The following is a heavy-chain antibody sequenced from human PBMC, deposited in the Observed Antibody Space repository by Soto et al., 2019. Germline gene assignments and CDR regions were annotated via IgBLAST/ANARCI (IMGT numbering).Heavy chain of an antibody. CDR3: ASPQIASHYYYGMDV. V-gene: IGHV1-46*01. CDR2: INPSGTTT. J-gene: IGHJ6*02. CDR1: GYPFTSYY. Sequence: QVQLVQCGAEVKKPGASVKVSCKASGYPFTSYYMHWVRQAPGQGLEWMGIINPSGTTTDYAQKFQGRGTMTRDTSTSTYYLELSSLRSEGTAVYYCASPQIASHYYYGMDVWGQGTTVTVSS. D-gene: IGHD2-2*01.